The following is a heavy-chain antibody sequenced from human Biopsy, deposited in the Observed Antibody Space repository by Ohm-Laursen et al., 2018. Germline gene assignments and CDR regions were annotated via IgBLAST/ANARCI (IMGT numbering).Heavy chain of an antibody. CDR1: GDAFLGYY. J-gene: IGHJ1*01. V-gene: IGHV1-2*02. CDR3: ATKLTGYFHH. Sequence: ASVKVSCKASGDAFLGYYLHWVRQAPGQGLEWMGSIYPNSGDTDFAQKFQGRVSMTRDTSVSTAYLELRSLRSDDTAAYYCATKLTGYFHHWGQGTLVIVSS. D-gene: IGHD3-9*01. CDR2: IYPNSGDT.